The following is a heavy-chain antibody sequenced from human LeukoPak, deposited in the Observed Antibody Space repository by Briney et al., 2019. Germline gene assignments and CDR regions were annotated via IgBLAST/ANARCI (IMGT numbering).Heavy chain of an antibody. D-gene: IGHD3-22*01. CDR2: IGGSGGST. CDR1: GFTFSSYA. Sequence: PGGSLRLSCAASGFTFSSYAMSWVRQAPGKGLEWVSAIGGSGGSTYYADSVKGRFTISRDNSKNTLYLQMNSLRAEDTAVYYCANDHSKFNMIVVVTRRFDYWGQGTLVTVSS. V-gene: IGHV3-23*01. J-gene: IGHJ4*02. CDR3: ANDHSKFNMIVVVTRRFDY.